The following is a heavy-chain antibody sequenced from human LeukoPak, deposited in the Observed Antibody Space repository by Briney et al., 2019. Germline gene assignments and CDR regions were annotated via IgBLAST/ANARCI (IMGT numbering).Heavy chain of an antibody. J-gene: IGHJ4*02. Sequence: SETLPLTCAVYGGSFSGYYWSWIRQPPGKGLEWIGEINHSGSTNYNPSLKSRVTISVDTSKNQFSLKLSSVTAADTAVYYCARHVYYHGSYRSWSYFDYWGQGTLVTVSS. CDR1: GGSFSGYY. CDR3: ARHVYYHGSYRSWSYFDY. D-gene: IGHD1-26*01. CDR2: INHSGST. V-gene: IGHV4-34*01.